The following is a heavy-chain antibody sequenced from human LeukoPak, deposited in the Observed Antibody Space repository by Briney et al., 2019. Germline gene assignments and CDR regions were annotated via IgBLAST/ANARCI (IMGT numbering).Heavy chain of an antibody. J-gene: IGHJ4*02. CDR2: MLYDSSYE. Sequence: GALLLSFSAAGFRFMTYGMHWVRQAPGKGLDCVTFMLYDSSYEYSADSVKGRFTISRDNSKNTLYLQMDSLRGEDTAVYYCAGKAAAYYFVYWGQGTLVTVSS. CDR3: AGKAAAYYFVY. V-gene: IGHV3-30*02. D-gene: IGHD2-2*01. CDR1: GFRFMTYG.